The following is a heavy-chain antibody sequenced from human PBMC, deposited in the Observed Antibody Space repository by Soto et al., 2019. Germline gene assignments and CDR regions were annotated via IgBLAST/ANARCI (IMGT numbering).Heavy chain of an antibody. D-gene: IGHD4-17*01. CDR2: IYYSGST. V-gene: IGHV4-59*08. Sequence: SETLSLTCTVSGGSISSYYWSWIRQPPGKGLEWIGYIYYSGSTNYNPSLKSRVTISVDTSKNQFSLKLSPVTAADTAVYYCARLTAVTTADYYYMDVWGKGTTVTVSS. CDR3: ARLTAVTTADYYYMDV. J-gene: IGHJ6*03. CDR1: GGSISSYY.